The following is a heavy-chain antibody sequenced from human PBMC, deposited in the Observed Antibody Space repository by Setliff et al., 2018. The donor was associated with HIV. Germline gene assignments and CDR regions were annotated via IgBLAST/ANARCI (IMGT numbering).Heavy chain of an antibody. J-gene: IGHJ4*02. D-gene: IGHD6-13*01. CDR1: TGSISRYY. Sequence: PSETLSLTCTFSTGSISRYYWNWIGQPPGKGLEWIGYIYYSGSTNYNPSLKSRVTISLDTSKNQFSLNLSSVTAADTAVYYCARHIPSYSSSWYYFDYWGQGALVTVSS. CDR2: IYYSGST. V-gene: IGHV4-59*01. CDR3: ARHIPSYSSSWYYFDY.